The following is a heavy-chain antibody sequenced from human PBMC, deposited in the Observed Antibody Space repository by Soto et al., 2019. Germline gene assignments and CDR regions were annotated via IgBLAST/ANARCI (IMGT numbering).Heavy chain of an antibody. Sequence: QVQVVQSGAEVKKPGASVKVSCKASGYTFTSFYLHWARQAPGQGLAWMGRINPSGGSTSYAQRFQARVTVTRDTSASTVYMDLSRLRSDDKAVYYCARGGSVVVVTDGFDHWGQGTLVTVSS. CDR3: ARGGSVVVVTDGFDH. D-gene: IGHD2-21*02. V-gene: IGHV1-46*01. CDR2: INPSGGST. J-gene: IGHJ4*02. CDR1: GYTFTSFY.